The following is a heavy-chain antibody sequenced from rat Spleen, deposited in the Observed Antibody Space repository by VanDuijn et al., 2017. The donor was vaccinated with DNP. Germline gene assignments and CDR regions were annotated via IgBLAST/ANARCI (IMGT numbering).Heavy chain of an antibody. D-gene: IGHD4-3*01. J-gene: IGHJ2*01. CDR2: ITSSGGNT. V-gene: IGHV5-31*01. Sequence: EVQLVESGGDLVQPGRSLKLSCVASEFTFNTYWMTWFRQVPGKGLEWVASITSSGGNTYYPDSVKGRFTISRDNAKSTLYLQMNSLRSEDMATYYCARWNSSGYYFDYWGQGVMVTVSS. CDR3: ARWNSSGYYFDY. CDR1: EFTFNTYW.